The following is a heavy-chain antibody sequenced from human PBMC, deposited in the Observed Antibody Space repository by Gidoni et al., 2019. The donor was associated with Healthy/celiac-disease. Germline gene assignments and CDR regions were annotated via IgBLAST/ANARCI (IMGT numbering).Heavy chain of an antibody. CDR3: TTPVYGDDGGLDY. CDR2: IKSKTDGGTT. V-gene: IGHV3-15*01. CDR1: GFTFSNAW. Sequence: EVQLVESGGGLVKPGGSLRLSCAASGFTFSNAWRSWVRQAPGKGLEWVGRIKSKTDGGTTDYAAPVKGRFTISRDDSKNTLYLQMNSLKTEDTAVYYCTTPVYGDDGGLDYWGQGTLVTVSS. D-gene: IGHD4-17*01. J-gene: IGHJ4*02.